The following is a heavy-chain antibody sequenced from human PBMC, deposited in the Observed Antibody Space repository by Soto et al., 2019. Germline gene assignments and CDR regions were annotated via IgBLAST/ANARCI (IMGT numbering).Heavy chain of an antibody. V-gene: IGHV4-59*01. Sequence: QVQLQESGPGLVKPSGTLSLTCTVSGGSISSYYWSWIRQPPGKGLEWIGYIYYSGSTNYNPSLKSRVTISVDTSKNQFSLKLSSVTAADTAVYYCARETYYGSGSYYMLDGYTNGFDYWGQGTLVTVSS. CDR2: IYYSGST. CDR1: GGSISSYY. D-gene: IGHD3-10*01. CDR3: ARETYYGSGSYYMLDGYTNGFDY. J-gene: IGHJ4*02.